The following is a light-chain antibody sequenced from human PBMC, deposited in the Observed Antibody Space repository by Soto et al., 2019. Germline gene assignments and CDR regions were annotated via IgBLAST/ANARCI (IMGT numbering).Light chain of an antibody. CDR1: QGIRND. Sequence: AIQMTQSPSPLSASVGDSVTITCRASQGIRNDLAWYQQKPGKAPKLLIYAASSLQSGVPSRFSGSGSGTDFALTIGSLQPEDFATYFCLQDYNYPYSFGQGTKLEIK. V-gene: IGKV1-6*01. J-gene: IGKJ2*01. CDR3: LQDYNYPYS. CDR2: AAS.